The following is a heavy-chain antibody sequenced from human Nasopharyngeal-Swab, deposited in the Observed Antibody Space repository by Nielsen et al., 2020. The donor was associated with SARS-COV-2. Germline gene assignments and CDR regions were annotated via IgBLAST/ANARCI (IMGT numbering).Heavy chain of an antibody. V-gene: IGHV3-7*01. Sequence: GESLKISCAASGFTFSSYWMSWVRQAPGKGLEWVANIKQDGSEKYYVDSVKGRFTISRDNAKNSLYLQMNSLRAEDTAVYYCARDLTGGSFLDYWGQGTLVTVSS. CDR3: ARDLTGGSFLDY. J-gene: IGHJ4*02. D-gene: IGHD3-9*01. CDR1: GFTFSSYW. CDR2: IKQDGSEK.